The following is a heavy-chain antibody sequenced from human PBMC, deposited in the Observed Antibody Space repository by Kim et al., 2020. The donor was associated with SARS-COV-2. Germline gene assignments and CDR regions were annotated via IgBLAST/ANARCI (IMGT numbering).Heavy chain of an antibody. CDR3: AKTTSVTKNFDY. Sequence: SAEHVKGRLPISRDNSKNTLYLQMNSLRVEDTAIYYCAKTTSVTKNFDYWGQGTLVSVSS. V-gene: IGHV3-23*01. J-gene: IGHJ4*02. D-gene: IGHD4-17*01.